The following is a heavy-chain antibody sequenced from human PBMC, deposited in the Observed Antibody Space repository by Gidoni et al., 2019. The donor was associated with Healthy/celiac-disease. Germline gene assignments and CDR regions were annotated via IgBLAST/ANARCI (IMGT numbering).Heavy chain of an antibody. CDR1: GFTFSSYA. D-gene: IGHD1-26*01. J-gene: IGHJ5*02. Sequence: EVQLLESGGGLVQPGGSLSLSCAASGFTFSSYAMSWVRQAPGKGLEWVSAISGSGGSTYYADAVKGRFTISRDNSKNTLYLQMNSLRAEDTAVYYCAKLWEPDPTSWFDPWGQGTLVTVSS. CDR3: AKLWEPDPTSWFDP. CDR2: ISGSGGST. V-gene: IGHV3-23*01.